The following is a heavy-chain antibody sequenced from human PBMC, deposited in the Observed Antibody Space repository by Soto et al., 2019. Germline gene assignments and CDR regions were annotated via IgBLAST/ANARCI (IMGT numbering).Heavy chain of an antibody. CDR2: ISYDGSNK. D-gene: IGHD3-3*01. V-gene: IGHV3-30*18. J-gene: IGHJ6*02. CDR1: GFTFSSYG. Sequence: GGSLRLSCAASGFTFSSYGMHWVLQAPGKGLEWVAVISYDGSNKYYADSVKGRFTISRDNSKNTLYLQMNSLRAEDTAVYYCAKESRTLEWLLLDYYYYGMDVWGQGTTVTVSS. CDR3: AKESRTLEWLLLDYYYYGMDV.